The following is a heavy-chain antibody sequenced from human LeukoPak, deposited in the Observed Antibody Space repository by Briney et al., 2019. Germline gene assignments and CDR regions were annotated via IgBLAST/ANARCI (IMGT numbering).Heavy chain of an antibody. CDR1: GFTFSNAW. V-gene: IGHV3-15*01. D-gene: IGHD3-22*01. CDR3: TTEYYYDSSGAAKD. CDR2: IKSKTDGGTT. Sequence: GGSLRLSCAASGFTFSNAWMSWVRQAPGKGLEWVCRIKSKTDGGTTDYAAPVKGRFTISRDDSKNTLYLQMNSLKTEDTAVYYCTTEYYYDSSGAAKDWGQGTLVTVSS. J-gene: IGHJ4*02.